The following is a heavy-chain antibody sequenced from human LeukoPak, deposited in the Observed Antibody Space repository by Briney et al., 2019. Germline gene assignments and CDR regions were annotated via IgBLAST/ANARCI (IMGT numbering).Heavy chain of an antibody. Sequence: PETLSLTCTVSGGSISSYYWNWIRQPPGKGLEWIGYIYYSGSPNYNPSLKSRVTISVDTSKNQFSLKLNSVTAADTAVYYCASGNYYNSGRLGYWGQGTLVTVSS. CDR3: ASGNYYNSGRLGY. V-gene: IGHV4-59*01. D-gene: IGHD3-10*01. J-gene: IGHJ4*02. CDR1: GGSISSYY. CDR2: IYYSGSP.